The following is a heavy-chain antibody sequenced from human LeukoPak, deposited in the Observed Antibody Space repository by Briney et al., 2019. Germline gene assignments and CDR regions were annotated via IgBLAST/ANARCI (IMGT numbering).Heavy chain of an antibody. CDR2: ISAYNGNT. Sequence: ASVKVSCKASGYTFTSYGISWVRQAPGQGLEWMGWISAYNGNTNYAQKLQGRVTMTTDTSTSTAYMELRSLRSDDTAVYYCARIAQAFTIFGVVTDYYYYGMDVWGQGTTVTVSS. CDR1: GYTFTSYG. D-gene: IGHD3-3*01. J-gene: IGHJ6*02. V-gene: IGHV1-18*01. CDR3: ARIAQAFTIFGVVTDYYYYGMDV.